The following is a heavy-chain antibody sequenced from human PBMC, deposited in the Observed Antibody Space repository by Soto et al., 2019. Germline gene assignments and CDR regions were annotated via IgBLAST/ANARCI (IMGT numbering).Heavy chain of an antibody. CDR2: ISAYNGNT. CDR3: AILVSDWFDP. V-gene: IGHV1-18*01. D-gene: IGHD2-8*02. Sequence: ASVKVSCKASGYTFTSYAMHWVRQAPGQRLEWMGWISAYNGNTNYAQKLQGRVTMTTDTSTGTAYMELRSLRSDDTAVYYCAILVSDWFDPWGQGTLVTVSS. CDR1: GYTFTSYA. J-gene: IGHJ5*02.